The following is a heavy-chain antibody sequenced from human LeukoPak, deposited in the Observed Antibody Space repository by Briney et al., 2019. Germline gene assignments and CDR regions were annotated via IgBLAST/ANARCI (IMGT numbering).Heavy chain of an antibody. CDR3: ARVGSGWYLDFDY. CDR2: IKQDGSEK. CDR1: GFTFSSYW. D-gene: IGHD6-19*01. Sequence: GGSLRLSCAASGFTFSSYWMCWVRQAPGKGLEWVANIKQDGSEKYYVDSVKGRFTISRDNAKNSLYLQMNSLRAEDTAVYYCARVGSGWYLDFDYWGQGTLVTVSS. J-gene: IGHJ4*02. V-gene: IGHV3-7*01.